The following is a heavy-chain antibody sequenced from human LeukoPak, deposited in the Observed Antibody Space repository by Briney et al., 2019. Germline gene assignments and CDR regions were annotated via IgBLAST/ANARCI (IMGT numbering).Heavy chain of an antibody. V-gene: IGHV3-30*02. D-gene: IGHD3-3*01. J-gene: IGHJ4*02. Sequence: GGSLRLSCAASGFTFSSYGMHWVRQAPGKGLEWVAFIRYDGSNKYYADSVKGRFTTSRDNSKNTLYLQMNSLRAEDTAVYYCAKQYYDFWSGRPPYYFDYWGQGTLVTVSS. CDR1: GFTFSSYG. CDR3: AKQYYDFWSGRPPYYFDY. CDR2: IRYDGSNK.